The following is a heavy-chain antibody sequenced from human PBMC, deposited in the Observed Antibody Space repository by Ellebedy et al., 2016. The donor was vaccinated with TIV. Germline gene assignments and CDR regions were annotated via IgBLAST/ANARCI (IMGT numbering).Heavy chain of an antibody. V-gene: IGHV1-3*01. CDR3: ARDGYQRKDALDM. Sequence: ASVKVSCKASGYTFTSYAMHWVRQAPGQRLEWMGWINAGNGNTKYSQKFQGRVTITADKSTNTAYLQLIRLRSDDTAVYFCARDGYQRKDALDMWGQGTMVIVSS. CDR2: INAGNGNT. D-gene: IGHD2-2*01. J-gene: IGHJ3*02. CDR1: GYTFTSYA.